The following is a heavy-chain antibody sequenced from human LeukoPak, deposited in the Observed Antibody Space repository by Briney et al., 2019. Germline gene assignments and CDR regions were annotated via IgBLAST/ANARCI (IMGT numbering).Heavy chain of an antibody. D-gene: IGHD2-2*01. J-gene: IGHJ6*03. CDR2: IWYDGSNK. CDR3: ARAGDCSSTSCYYMDV. CDR1: GFTFSSYG. V-gene: IGHV3-33*01. Sequence: QPGGSLRLSCAASGFTFSSYGMHWVRQAPGKGLEWVAVIWYDGSNKYYADSVKGRFTISRDNSKNTLYLQMNSLRAEDTAVYYCARAGDCSSTSCYYMDVWGKGTTVTVSS.